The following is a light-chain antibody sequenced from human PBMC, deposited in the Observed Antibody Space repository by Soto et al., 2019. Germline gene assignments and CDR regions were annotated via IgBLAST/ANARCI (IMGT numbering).Light chain of an antibody. CDR2: KDN. Sequence: NFMLTQPHSVSESPGKTVTIYCTRSSGGSASNYVQWYQQRPGSAPTTVIYKDNQRPSGVPARFSGSTDGSSNSASLTISGLQTEDEADYYCQSYDSTTVVFGGGTKLTVL. CDR1: SGGSASNY. V-gene: IGLV6-57*04. CDR3: QSYDSTTVV. J-gene: IGLJ2*01.